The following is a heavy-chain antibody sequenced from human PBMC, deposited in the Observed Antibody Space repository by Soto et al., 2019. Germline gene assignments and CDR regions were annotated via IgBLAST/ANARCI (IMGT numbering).Heavy chain of an antibody. CDR3: ASSPVTMVRGVMKGAFDI. V-gene: IGHV4-34*01. D-gene: IGHD3-10*01. CDR1: GGSFSGYY. Sequence: SETLSLTCAVYGGSFSGYYWSWFRQPPGKGLEWIGEINHSGSTNYNPSLKSRVTISVDTSKNQFSLKLSSVTAADTAVYYCASSPVTMVRGVMKGAFDIWGQGTMVTVSS. J-gene: IGHJ3*02. CDR2: INHSGST.